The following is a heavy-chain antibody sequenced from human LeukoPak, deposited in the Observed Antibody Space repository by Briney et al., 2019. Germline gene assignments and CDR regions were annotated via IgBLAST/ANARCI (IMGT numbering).Heavy chain of an antibody. Sequence: GRSLRLSCAASGFTFSSYAMHWVRQAPGKGLVWVSRINTDGTRTSYADSVEGRFTISRDNAKNTLYLQMNSLRAEDTAVYYCARVRSGSYDWFDPWGQGTLVTVSS. D-gene: IGHD1-26*01. CDR3: ARVRSGSYDWFDP. CDR1: GFTFSSYA. J-gene: IGHJ5*02. V-gene: IGHV3-74*01. CDR2: INTDGTRT.